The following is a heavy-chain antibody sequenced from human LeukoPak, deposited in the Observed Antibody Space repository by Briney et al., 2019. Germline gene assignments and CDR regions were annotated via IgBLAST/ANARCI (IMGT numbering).Heavy chain of an antibody. V-gene: IGHV1-18*01. J-gene: IGHJ5*02. CDR3: ARTGLLLRFLEVPWFDP. D-gene: IGHD3-3*01. CDR1: GFTFTSYG. Sequence: GGSLRLSCAASGFTFTSYGISWVRQTPGQGLEWMGWISAYNGNTNYAQKLQGRVTMTTDTSTSTAYMELRSLRSDDTAVYYCARTGLLLRFLEVPWFDPWGQGTLVTVSS. CDR2: ISAYNGNT.